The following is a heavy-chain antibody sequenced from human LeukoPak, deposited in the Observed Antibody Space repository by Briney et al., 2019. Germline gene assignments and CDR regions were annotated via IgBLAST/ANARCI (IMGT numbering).Heavy chain of an antibody. Sequence: PSETLSLTCTVSGGSISNYYWSWIRQPAGKRLEWIGRIYTSGGTNYNPSLKSRVTMSVDTSKNQFSLKLSSVTAADTAVYYCARERYSSSWPDYWGQGTLVTVSS. CDR3: ARERYSSSWPDY. CDR2: IYTSGGT. V-gene: IGHV4-4*07. CDR1: GGSISNYY. D-gene: IGHD6-13*01. J-gene: IGHJ4*02.